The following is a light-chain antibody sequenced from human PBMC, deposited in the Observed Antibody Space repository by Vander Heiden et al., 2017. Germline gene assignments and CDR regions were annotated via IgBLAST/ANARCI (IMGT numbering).Light chain of an antibody. Sequence: IVMTQSPASMAFAMVERAPINCKSSPSVFCSSNNKNYLAWYQQKPGQPPKLLIYWASTRESGVPDRFSGSASGTDFTLTISSLQAEDVAVYYCQQYYSTPPFTFGPGTKVDIK. J-gene: IGKJ3*01. CDR3: QQYYSTPPFT. V-gene: IGKV4-1*01. CDR2: WAS. CDR1: PSVFCSSNNKNY.